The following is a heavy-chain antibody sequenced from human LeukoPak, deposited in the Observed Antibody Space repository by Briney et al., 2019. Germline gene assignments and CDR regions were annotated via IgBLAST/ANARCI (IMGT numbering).Heavy chain of an antibody. CDR1: GFTFSSYG. J-gene: IGHJ4*02. D-gene: IGHD3-10*01. V-gene: IGHV3-30*18. CDR3: AKDDDGSGSYYVHY. CDR2: ISYDGSNK. Sequence: GRSLRLSCAASGFTFSSYGMHWVRQAPGKGLEWVAVISYDGSNKYYADSVKGRFTISRDNSKNTLYLQMNSLRAEDTAVYYCAKDDDGSGSYYVHYWGQGTLVTVSS.